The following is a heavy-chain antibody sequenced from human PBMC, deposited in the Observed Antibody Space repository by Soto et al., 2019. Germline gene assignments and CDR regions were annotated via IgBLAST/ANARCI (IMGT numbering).Heavy chain of an antibody. V-gene: IGHV3-30*18. CDR1: GFTFSSYG. J-gene: IGHJ4*02. D-gene: IGHD2-2*01. CDR3: AKDKEGEVVVPASIDY. Sequence: QVQLVESGGGVVQPGRSLRLSCAASGFTFSSYGMHWVRQAPGKGLEWVAVISYDGSNKYYADSVKGRFTISRDNSKNTLYLQMNSLRAEDTAVYYCAKDKEGEVVVPASIDYWGQGTLVTVAS. CDR2: ISYDGSNK.